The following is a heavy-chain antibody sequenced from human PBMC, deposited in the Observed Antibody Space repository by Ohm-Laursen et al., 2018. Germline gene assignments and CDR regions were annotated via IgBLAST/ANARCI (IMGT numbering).Heavy chain of an antibody. J-gene: IGHJ4*02. V-gene: IGHV3-9*01. D-gene: IGHD1-1*01. CDR3: AKDRNRWAAGSNDF. Sequence: SLRLSCAASGFTFDDYAMHWVRQPPGKGLEWVSGISWNSDIINYADSVKGRFTISRDNAKNSLSLQMNSLRTEDTALYYCAKDRNRWAAGSNDFWGQGTLVTVSS. CDR2: ISWNSDII. CDR1: GFTFDDYA.